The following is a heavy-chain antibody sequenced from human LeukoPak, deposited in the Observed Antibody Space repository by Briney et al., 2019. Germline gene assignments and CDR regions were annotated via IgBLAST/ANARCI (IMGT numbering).Heavy chain of an antibody. D-gene: IGHD2-2*01. CDR2: ISTTSTYI. CDR3: ARAGTCSSTSCDGGIEY. V-gene: IGHV3-21*06. CDR1: GFAFSSYN. J-gene: IGHJ4*02. Sequence: GGSLRLSCAASGFAFSSYNMKWVRQAPGKGLEWGSFISTTSTYIYYADSVKGRFTVSRDNSKNLLYLQMDSLRVEDTAVYYCARAGTCSSTSCDGGIEYWGQGTLVTVSS.